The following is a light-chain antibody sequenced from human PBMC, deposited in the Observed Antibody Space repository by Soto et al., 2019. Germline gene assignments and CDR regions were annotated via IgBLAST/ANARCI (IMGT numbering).Light chain of an antibody. Sequence: QSVLTQPPSASGTPGQRVTISCSGSRSNIGSNNVYWYQQLPGTAPKLLIYSDDKRPSGVPDRFSGSKSGTSASLAISGLQSEDEADYYCCTYASSSTLFGGGTKLTVL. V-gene: IGLV1-44*01. CDR1: RSNIGSNN. J-gene: IGLJ2*01. CDR2: SDD. CDR3: CTYASSSTL.